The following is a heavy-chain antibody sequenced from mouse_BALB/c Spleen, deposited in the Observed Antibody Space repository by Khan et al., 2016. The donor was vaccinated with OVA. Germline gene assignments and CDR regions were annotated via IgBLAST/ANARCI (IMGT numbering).Heavy chain of an antibody. V-gene: IGHV3-2*02. D-gene: IGHD2-3*01. CDR1: GYSITSDYA. Sequence: EVKLLESGPGLVKPSQSLSLTCTVTGYSITSDYARNWIRQFPGNKLEWMGYISSSGSTNYNQALKSKISITRDTSKNQFFLQLNSVTTEDTATYYCASDGSRYYYAMDYWGQGTSVTVSS. CDR3: ASDGSRYYYAMDY. J-gene: IGHJ4*01. CDR2: ISSSGST.